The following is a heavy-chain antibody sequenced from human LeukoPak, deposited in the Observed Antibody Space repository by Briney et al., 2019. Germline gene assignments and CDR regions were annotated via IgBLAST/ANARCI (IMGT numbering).Heavy chain of an antibody. CDR2: IIPILGIA. CDR1: GGTFSSYA. D-gene: IGHD3-3*01. J-gene: IGHJ5*02. V-gene: IGHV1-69*04. Sequence: ASVKVSCKASGGTFSSYAISWVRQAPGQGLEWMGRIIPILGIANYAQKFQGRVTITADKSTSTAYMELSSLRSEDAAVYYCEKDPFYSFDPWGQGNLVTVSS. CDR3: EKDPFYSFDP.